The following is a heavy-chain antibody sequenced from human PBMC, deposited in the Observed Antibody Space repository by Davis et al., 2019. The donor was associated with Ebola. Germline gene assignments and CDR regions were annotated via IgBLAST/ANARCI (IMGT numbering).Heavy chain of an antibody. CDR1: GDSVSGNNGA. J-gene: IGHJ6*03. Sequence: HSQTLSLTCAISGDSVSGNNGAWNWIRQSPSRGLEWLGRTYYYRSKWYIDYAESVKSRITINPDTSKNQFSLQLNSVTPEDTALYYCVKGWFRAGMDVWGEGTTVTVSS. D-gene: IGHD3-10*01. V-gene: IGHV6-1*01. CDR3: VKGWFRAGMDV. CDR2: TYYYRSKWYI.